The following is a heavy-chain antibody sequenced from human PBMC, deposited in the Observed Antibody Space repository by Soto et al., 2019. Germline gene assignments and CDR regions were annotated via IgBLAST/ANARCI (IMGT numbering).Heavy chain of an antibody. CDR3: AKVLTGDLDY. CDR2: ISYDENNK. D-gene: IGHD7-27*01. CDR1: GFTFSSYG. V-gene: IGHV3-30*18. J-gene: IGHJ4*02. Sequence: PGGSLRLSCAASGFTFSSYGMNCVRQAPGKGLERVAVISYDENNKYYADSVKGRFTISRDNSKNTLYLQMNSLRAEDTAVYYCAKVLTGDLDYWGQGTLVTVSS.